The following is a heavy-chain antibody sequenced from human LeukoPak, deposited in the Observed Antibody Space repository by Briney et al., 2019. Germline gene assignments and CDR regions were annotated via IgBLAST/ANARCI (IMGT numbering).Heavy chain of an antibody. Sequence: SETLSLTCAVYGGSFSSYYWSWIRRPPGKGLEWIGEINHSGSTNYNPSLKSRVTISVDTSKNQFSLKLSSVTAADTAVYYCAREVDVWVKGTTVTVSS. J-gene: IGHJ6*04. CDR3: AREVDV. CDR1: GGSFSSYY. V-gene: IGHV4-34*01. CDR2: INHSGST.